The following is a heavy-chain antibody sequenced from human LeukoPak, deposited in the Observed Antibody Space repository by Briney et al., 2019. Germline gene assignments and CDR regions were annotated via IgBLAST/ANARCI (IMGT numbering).Heavy chain of an antibody. Sequence: GGSLRLSCAASGFIFSLYGMHWVRQAPGKGLEWVAFIRSDGSVKYYADSVKGRFTISRDNSKNTLYLQMNSLRAEDTAVYYCTKDRPEAYFDYWGQGTLVTVSS. D-gene: IGHD2-2*01. CDR1: GFIFSLYG. CDR3: TKDRPEAYFDY. J-gene: IGHJ4*02. CDR2: IRSDGSVK. V-gene: IGHV3-30*02.